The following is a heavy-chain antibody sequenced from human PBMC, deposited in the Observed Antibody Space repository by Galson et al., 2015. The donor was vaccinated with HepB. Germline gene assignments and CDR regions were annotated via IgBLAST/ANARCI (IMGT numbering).Heavy chain of an antibody. CDR3: ARDQGAMNV. V-gene: IGHV6-1*01. J-gene: IGHJ6*02. CDR1: GDSVSGDTTA. CDR2: TYYRSKWYT. Sequence: CAISGDSVSGDTTAWNWIRQSPSRGLEWLGMTYYRSKWYTEYAVSVRSRVNINADTSKNQFSLQLNSVTPEDTAVYYCARDQGAMNVWGRGTTVTVSS. D-gene: IGHD1-26*01.